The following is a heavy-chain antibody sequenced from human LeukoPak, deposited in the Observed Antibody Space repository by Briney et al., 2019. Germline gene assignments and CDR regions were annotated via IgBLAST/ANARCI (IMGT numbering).Heavy chain of an antibody. J-gene: IGHJ6*02. D-gene: IGHD2-2*01. CDR1: GGSISRSLYY. V-gene: IGHV4-39*02. CDR2: IYYSGST. CDR3: ARGADIVVVPAEVGMDV. Sequence: SETLSLTCTVSGGSISRSLYYWGWIRQPPGKGLEWIGTIYYSGSTYYNPSLRSRVTMSVDTSNNHFSLKPSSVTAADTAVYYCARGADIVVVPAEVGMDVWGQGTTVTVSS.